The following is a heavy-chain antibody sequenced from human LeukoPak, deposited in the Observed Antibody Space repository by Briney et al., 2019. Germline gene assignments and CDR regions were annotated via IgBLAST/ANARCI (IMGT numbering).Heavy chain of an antibody. V-gene: IGHV4-4*07. D-gene: IGHD1-26*01. CDR2: ISTSGTT. Sequence: SETLSLTCTVSGDSISSYFWSWIRQPAGKGLEWIGRISTSGTTNYNPSLKSRLTMSLDTSKHQFSLNLTSVTAADTAVYYCAGEVGSTGRALDIWGQGTMVTVSS. J-gene: IGHJ3*02. CDR3: AGEVGSTGRALDI. CDR1: GDSISSYF.